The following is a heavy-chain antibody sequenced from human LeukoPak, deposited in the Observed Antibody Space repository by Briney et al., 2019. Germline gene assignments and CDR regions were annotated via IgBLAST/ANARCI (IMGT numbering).Heavy chain of an antibody. Sequence: PSQTLSLTCTVSGGSISSGGDYWRWIRQHPGKGLEWIGYMYYSGSTYYNPSLKSRVTISVDPSKNQFSLKLSSVTAADTAVYYCATARRAYCGGDCYSKGWFDPWGQGTLVTVSS. CDR1: GGSISSGGDY. CDR3: ATARRAYCGGDCYSKGWFDP. V-gene: IGHV4-31*03. D-gene: IGHD2-21*02. J-gene: IGHJ5*02. CDR2: MYYSGST.